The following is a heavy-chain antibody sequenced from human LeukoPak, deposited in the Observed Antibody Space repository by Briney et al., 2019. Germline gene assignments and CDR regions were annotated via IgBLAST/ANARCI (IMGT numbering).Heavy chain of an antibody. Sequence: ASVTVSCTASGYTFTSYGISWVRQAPGQGLEWMGWISTYNGNTNYAQKLQGRVTMTSATSTSTAYMELRSLRSDDTAVYYCAKLLDNYYHGMDVWGQGTTVTVSS. CDR2: ISTYNGNT. V-gene: IGHV1-18*01. D-gene: IGHD1-1*01. J-gene: IGHJ6*02. CDR3: AKLLDNYYHGMDV. CDR1: GYTFTSYG.